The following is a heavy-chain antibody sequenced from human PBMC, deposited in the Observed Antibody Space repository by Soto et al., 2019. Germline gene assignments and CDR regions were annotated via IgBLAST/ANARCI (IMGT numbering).Heavy chain of an antibody. CDR1: GFTFSSYA. Sequence: GGSLRLSCAASGFTFSSYAMSWVRQAPGKGLEWVSAISGSGGSTYYADSVKGRFTISRDNSKNTLYLQMNSLRAEDTAVYYCAKDVNRVTIFRLVYYYGMDVWGQWTSVTVSS. CDR3: AKDVNRVTIFRLVYYYGMDV. D-gene: IGHD3-3*01. V-gene: IGHV3-23*01. CDR2: ISGSGGST. J-gene: IGHJ6*02.